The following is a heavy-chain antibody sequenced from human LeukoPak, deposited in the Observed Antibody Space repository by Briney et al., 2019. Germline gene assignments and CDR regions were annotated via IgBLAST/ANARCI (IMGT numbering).Heavy chain of an antibody. CDR2: INQDETEK. J-gene: IGHJ5*02. CDR1: GFTFTNYW. D-gene: IGHD1-26*01. V-gene: IGHV3-7*01. Sequence: GGSLRLSCAVSGFTFTNYWMTWVRQAPGKGLEWVANINQDETEKFYVDSVVGRFTISRDNGKNFLYLQMNSLRAEDTAVYYCAKSGGFFDTWGQGTLVTVSS. CDR3: AKSGGFFDT.